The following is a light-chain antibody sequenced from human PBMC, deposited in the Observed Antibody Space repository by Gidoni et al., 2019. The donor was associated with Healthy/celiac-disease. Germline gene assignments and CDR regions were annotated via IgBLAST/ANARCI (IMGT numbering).Light chain of an antibody. V-gene: IGKV3-15*01. J-gene: IGKJ5*01. CDR2: GAS. CDR1: QSVSSN. CDR3: QQYNNWPPIT. Sequence: EIVMTQSPATLSVSPGERATLSCRASQSVSSNLAWYQQKPGQAPRLLIYGASTRATGIPARFSGSGSGTEFTLTISSLQSEDFAVYYWQQYNNWPPITFXQXTRLEIK.